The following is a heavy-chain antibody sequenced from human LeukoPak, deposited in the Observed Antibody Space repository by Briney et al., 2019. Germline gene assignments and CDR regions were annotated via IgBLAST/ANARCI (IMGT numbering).Heavy chain of an antibody. CDR1: GFTFSKFP. J-gene: IGHJ4*02. CDR2: ISSSSSYI. CDR3: AKVGYSYGYDFDY. D-gene: IGHD5-18*01. V-gene: IGHV3-21*01. Sequence: KPGGSLRLSCAASGFTFSKFPMGWVRQAPGKGLEWVSSISSSSSYIYYADSVKGRFTISRDNSKNTLYLQMNSLRAEDTAVYYCAKVGYSYGYDFDYWGQGTLVTVSS.